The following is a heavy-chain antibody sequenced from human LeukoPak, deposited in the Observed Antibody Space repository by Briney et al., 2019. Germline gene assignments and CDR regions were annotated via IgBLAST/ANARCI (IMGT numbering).Heavy chain of an antibody. CDR1: GFTFSSYW. J-gene: IGHJ5*02. Sequence: GRSRRLSCAASGFTFSSYWMHWVRQTPGKGMVWVSCINSDGSSTSYADSVKGRFTTSRDKAKNTLYLQMNGLRAEDTAVYYYAPYGANRLDTWGQGILVTVSS. D-gene: IGHD4-17*01. V-gene: IGHV3-74*01. CDR3: APYGANRLDT. CDR2: INSDGSST.